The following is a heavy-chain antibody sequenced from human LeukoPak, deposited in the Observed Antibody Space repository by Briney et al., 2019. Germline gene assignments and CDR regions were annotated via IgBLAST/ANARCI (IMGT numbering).Heavy chain of an antibody. CDR2: ISYDGSKK. D-gene: IGHD4-17*01. Sequence: GGSLRLSCAASGFRFSNYGMYWVCQAPGKGLEWLALISYDGSKKYYADSVEGRLTISRDNSKNTLFLQMSSLRPEDTALYYCAKEWLWEGFYYGPSVWGQGTTVTVSS. V-gene: IGHV3-30*18. J-gene: IGHJ6*02. CDR1: GFRFSNYG. CDR3: AKEWLWEGFYYGPSV.